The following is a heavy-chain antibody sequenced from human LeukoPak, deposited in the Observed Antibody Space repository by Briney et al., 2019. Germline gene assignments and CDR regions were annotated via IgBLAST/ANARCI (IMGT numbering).Heavy chain of an antibody. CDR2: ICYSGST. Sequence: SQTLSLTCTVSGGSISSGGYYWSWIRQHPGKGLEWIGYICYSGSTYYNPSLKSRVTISVDTSKNQFSLKLSSVTAADTAVYYCARWRDGYMDYWGQGTLVTVSS. CDR1: GGSISSGGYY. D-gene: IGHD5-24*01. V-gene: IGHV4-31*03. CDR3: ARWRDGYMDY. J-gene: IGHJ4*02.